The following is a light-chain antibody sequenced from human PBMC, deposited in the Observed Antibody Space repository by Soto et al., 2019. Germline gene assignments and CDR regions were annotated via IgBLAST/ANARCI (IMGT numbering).Light chain of an antibody. CDR1: SSDVGGYNY. V-gene: IGLV2-8*01. CDR2: EVS. J-gene: IGLJ1*01. Sequence: QSALTQPPSASGSPGQSVTISCTGTSSDVGGYNYVSWYQQHPGKAPKLMIYEVSKRPSGVADRFSCSNSGNTAALTVSGVQAEDEAEYYCSSYAGSNSYVFGTGTKLTVL. CDR3: SSYAGSNSYV.